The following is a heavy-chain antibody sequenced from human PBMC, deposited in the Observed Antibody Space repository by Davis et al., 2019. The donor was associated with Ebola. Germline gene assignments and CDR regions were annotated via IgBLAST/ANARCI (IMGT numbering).Heavy chain of an antibody. J-gene: IGHJ4*02. CDR1: GFTFSSYS. D-gene: IGHD4-11*01. Sequence: GGSLRLSCAASGFTFSSYSMNWVRQAPGKGLEWVAFIRPDGSDKYYADSVKGRFTISRDNSKNTLYLQMNSLRPEDTAVYYCARDSDDYSFDYWGQGTLVTVSS. CDR2: IRPDGSDK. CDR3: ARDSDDYSFDY. V-gene: IGHV3-30*02.